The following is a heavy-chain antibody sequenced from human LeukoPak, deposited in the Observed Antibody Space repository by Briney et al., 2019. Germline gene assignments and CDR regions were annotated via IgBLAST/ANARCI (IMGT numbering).Heavy chain of an antibody. CDR3: ARLSHDYSNYVRWFDP. CDR2: IYYSGST. V-gene: IGHV4-59*08. J-gene: IGHJ5*02. D-gene: IGHD4-4*01. CDR1: GGSISSYY. Sequence: SETLSLTCTVSGGSISSYYWSWIRQPPGKGLEWIGYIYYSGSTNYNPSLKSQVTISVDTSKNQFSLKLSSVTAADTAVYYCARLSHDYSNYVRWFDPWGQGTLVTVSS.